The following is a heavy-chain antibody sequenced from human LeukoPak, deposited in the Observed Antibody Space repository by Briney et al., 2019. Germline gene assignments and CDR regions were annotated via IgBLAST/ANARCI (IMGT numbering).Heavy chain of an antibody. CDR1: GFTVSSNY. CDR3: ARVSIAAAEGDFYFDY. CDR2: IHSGGST. D-gene: IGHD6-13*01. V-gene: IGHV3-66*01. J-gene: IGHJ4*02. Sequence: GGSLRLSCAASGFTVSSNYMSWVRQAPGKGLEWVSVIHSGGSTYYADSVKCRFTISRDNSKNTLYLQMNSLRAEDTAVYYCARVSIAAAEGDFYFDYWGQGTLVTVSS.